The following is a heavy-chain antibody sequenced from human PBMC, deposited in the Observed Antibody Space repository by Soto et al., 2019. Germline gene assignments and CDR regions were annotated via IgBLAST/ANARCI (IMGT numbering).Heavy chain of an antibody. CDR2: ISYDGSNK. D-gene: IGHD4-4*01. V-gene: IGHV3-30*18. CDR3: AKADYSNYEPYYYGMDV. J-gene: IGHJ6*02. Sequence: PGGSLRLCCAAPGFTVSSYGMHWVRQAPGKGLEWVAVISYDGSNKYYADSVKGRFTISRDNSKNTLYLQMNSLRAEDTAVYYCAKADYSNYEPYYYGMDVWGQGTTVTVSS. CDR1: GFTVSSYG.